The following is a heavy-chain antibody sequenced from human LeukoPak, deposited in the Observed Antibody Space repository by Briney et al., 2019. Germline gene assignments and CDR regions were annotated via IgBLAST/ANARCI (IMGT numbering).Heavy chain of an antibody. D-gene: IGHD6-13*01. CDR1: GYTFTSYD. J-gene: IGHJ5*02. Sequence: ASVKVSCKASGYTFTSYDINWVRQATGQGLEWMGWMNPNSGNTGYAQKFQGRVTMTRNTSISTAYMELSSLRSEDTAVYYCARTTSSWGNWLDPWGQGTLVTVSS. CDR3: ARTTSSWGNWLDP. V-gene: IGHV1-8*01. CDR2: MNPNSGNT.